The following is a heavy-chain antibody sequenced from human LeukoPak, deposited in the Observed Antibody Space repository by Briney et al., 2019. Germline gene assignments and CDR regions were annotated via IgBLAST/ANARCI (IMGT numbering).Heavy chain of an antibody. CDR3: AKGIYSSGWSYFDY. CDR1: GFTFRNSA. J-gene: IGHJ4*01. CDR2: LSGSGITT. Sequence: GGSLRLSCAASGFTFRNSAMSWVRQAPGKGLEWVSTLSGSGITTYYADSVKGRFTISRDNSKNTLYLQMNSLRAEDTAVYYCAKGIYSSGWSYFDYWGHGTLVTVSS. V-gene: IGHV3-23*01. D-gene: IGHD6-19*01.